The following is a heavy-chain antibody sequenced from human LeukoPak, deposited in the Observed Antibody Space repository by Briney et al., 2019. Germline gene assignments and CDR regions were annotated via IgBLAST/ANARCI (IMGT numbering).Heavy chain of an antibody. J-gene: IGHJ4*02. CDR2: IYPGGSET. D-gene: IGHD5-24*01. V-gene: IGHV5-51*01. CDR1: GYDFSTYW. Sequence: GESLKISCKGLGYDFSTYWNAWVRQRPGKGLEWMGIIYPGGSETRYDPSFQGQVTISADRSTSTAYLQWSSLRASDTAMNYCARASRDGYNQNFDHWGQGTLVTVSS. CDR3: ARASRDGYNQNFDH.